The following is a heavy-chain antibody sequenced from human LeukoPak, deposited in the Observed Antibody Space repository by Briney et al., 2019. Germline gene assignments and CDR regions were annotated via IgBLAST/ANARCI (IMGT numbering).Heavy chain of an antibody. J-gene: IGHJ4*02. CDR3: ARGRSGLAAAGTYDY. V-gene: IGHV1-8*01. Sequence: RASVKVSCKASGYTFTSSDINWVRQAAGQGLEWMGWINPNSGRTGYAQKFQGRVTMTESTSISTAYMELSSLRFDDTAVYYCARGRSGLAAAGTYDYWGQGTLITVSS. D-gene: IGHD6-25*01. CDR2: INPNSGRT. CDR1: GYTFTSSD.